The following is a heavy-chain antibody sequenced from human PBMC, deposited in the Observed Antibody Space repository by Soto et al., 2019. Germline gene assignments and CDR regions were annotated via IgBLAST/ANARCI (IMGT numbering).Heavy chain of an antibody. D-gene: IGHD3-10*01. CDR3: ARTPAVRGGRSFDY. Sequence: QVQLQQWGAGLLKPSETLSLTCAVFGGSFSTYYWSWIRQPPGKGLEWIGEINPSGGTNYNPSLNRRVTISRDTSKNQFSLQLNSVTAADTALYYCARTPAVRGGRSFDYWGQGTLVTVSS. CDR2: INPSGGT. V-gene: IGHV4-34*01. J-gene: IGHJ4*02. CDR1: GGSFSTYY.